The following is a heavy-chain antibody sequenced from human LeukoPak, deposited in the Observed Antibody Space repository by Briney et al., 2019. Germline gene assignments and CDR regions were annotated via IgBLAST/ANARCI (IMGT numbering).Heavy chain of an antibody. J-gene: IGHJ5*02. D-gene: IGHD1-26*01. V-gene: IGHV3-7*03. Sequence: GGSLRLSCAASGFISSSYWMSWVRQAPGKGPEWVASIKKDGSQKYYVDSVKGRFTISRDNAQNSLYLEMSSLSVEDTAIYSCARVGWELLNLHFDPWGQGTLVTVSS. CDR3: ARVGWELLNLHFDP. CDR2: IKKDGSQK. CDR1: GFISSSYW.